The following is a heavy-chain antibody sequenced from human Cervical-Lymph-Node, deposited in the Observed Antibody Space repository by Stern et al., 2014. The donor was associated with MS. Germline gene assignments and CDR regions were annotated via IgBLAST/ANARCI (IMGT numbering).Heavy chain of an antibody. Sequence: QVQLVESGGGVVQPGRSLRLSCAASGFTLRSYGMHWVRQAPGKGLEWVAVISNDGNEKYYTDSVKGRFTISRDNSKKTLYLQMNSLRIEDTAVYYCAKDRLFCSGGGCYAMDVWGQGTTVTVSS. J-gene: IGHJ6*02. CDR3: AKDRLFCSGGGCYAMDV. V-gene: IGHV3-30*18. CDR2: ISNDGNEK. D-gene: IGHD2-15*01. CDR1: GFTLRSYG.